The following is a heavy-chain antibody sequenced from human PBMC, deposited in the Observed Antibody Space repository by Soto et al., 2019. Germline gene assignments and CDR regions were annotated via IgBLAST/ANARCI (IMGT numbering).Heavy chain of an antibody. V-gene: IGHV5-51*01. CDR1: GYSCTSYG. D-gene: IGHD2-21*01. Sequence: GVPMNLSCTGSGYSCTSYGIGWVRQTQGKGLEWMGTTNPDDADIRNSPSFQGQVTILADKSISTAYLQWRSLKASDTAMYYFASHTGTASNCYVMDFWVQRTMVTGSS. CDR3: ASHTGTASNCYVMDF. J-gene: IGHJ4*02. CDR2: TNPDDADI.